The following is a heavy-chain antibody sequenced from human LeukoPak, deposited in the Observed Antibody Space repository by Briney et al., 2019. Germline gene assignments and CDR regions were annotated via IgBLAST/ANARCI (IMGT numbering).Heavy chain of an antibody. Sequence: GASVKVSCKASGGTFSSYTISWVRQAPGQGLEWMGRIIPILGIANYAQKFQGRVTITADKSTSTAYMELSSLRSEDTAVYYGARGVIAGANWFDPWGQGTLVTVSS. V-gene: IGHV1-69*02. CDR1: GGTFSSYT. D-gene: IGHD6-13*01. J-gene: IGHJ5*02. CDR3: ARGVIAGANWFDP. CDR2: IIPILGIA.